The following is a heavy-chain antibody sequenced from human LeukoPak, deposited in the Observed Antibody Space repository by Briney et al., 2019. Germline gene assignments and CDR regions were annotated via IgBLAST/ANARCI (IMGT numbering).Heavy chain of an antibody. CDR1: GGSFSGYY. V-gene: IGHV4-34*01. CDR2: INHSGST. D-gene: IGHD3-10*01. CDR3: ASQKREGYYGSGSYYFWGYYFDY. J-gene: IGHJ4*02. Sequence: PSETLSLTCAVYGGSFSGYYWSWIRQPPGKGLEWIGEINHSGSTNYNPSLKSRVTISVDTSKNQFSLKLSSVTAADTAVYYCASQKREGYYGSGSYYFWGYYFDYWGQGTLVTVSS.